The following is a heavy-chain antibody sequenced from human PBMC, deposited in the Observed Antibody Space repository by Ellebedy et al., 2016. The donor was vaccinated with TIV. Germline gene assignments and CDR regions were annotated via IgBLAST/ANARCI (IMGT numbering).Heavy chain of an antibody. D-gene: IGHD1-1*01. CDR3: AQEGLERHTDFQH. CDR1: GFSFSDHD. CDR2: ILDRGDVT. J-gene: IGHJ1*01. V-gene: IGHV3-23*01. Sequence: GGSLRLSCAASGFSFSDHDMSWVRQAPGKGLEWVSVILDRGDVTNYLDSVRGRFTISRDNSKNILYLQMSSLTAEDTAIYYCAQEGLERHTDFQHWGQGTLVTVSS.